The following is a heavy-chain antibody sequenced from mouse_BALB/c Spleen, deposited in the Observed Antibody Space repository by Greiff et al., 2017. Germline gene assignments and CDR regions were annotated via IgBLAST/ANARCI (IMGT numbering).Heavy chain of an antibody. CDR1: GFTFSSYT. D-gene: IGHD2-4*01. J-gene: IGHJ4*01. CDR3: ARHAENDYYYAMDY. Sequence: EVKLMESGGGLVQPGGSLKLSCAASGFTFSSYTMSWVRQTPEKRLEWVAYISNGGGSTYYPDTVKGRFTISRDNAKNTLYLQMSSLKSEDTAMYYCARHAENDYYYAMDYWGQGTSVTVSS. V-gene: IGHV5-12-2*01. CDR2: ISNGGGST.